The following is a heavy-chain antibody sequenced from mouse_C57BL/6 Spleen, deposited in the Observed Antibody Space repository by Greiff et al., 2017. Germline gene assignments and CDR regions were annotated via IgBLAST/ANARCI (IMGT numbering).Heavy chain of an antibody. Sequence: QQSDAELVKPGASVKISCKVSGYTFTDHTIHWMKQRPEQGLEWIGYIYPRDGSTKYNEKFKGKATLTADKSSSTAYMQLNSLTSEDSAVYFCAKGGPYGSSYYAMDYWGQGTSVTVSS. D-gene: IGHD1-1*01. CDR1: GYTFTDHT. CDR2: IYPRDGST. V-gene: IGHV1-78*01. J-gene: IGHJ4*01. CDR3: AKGGPYGSSYYAMDY.